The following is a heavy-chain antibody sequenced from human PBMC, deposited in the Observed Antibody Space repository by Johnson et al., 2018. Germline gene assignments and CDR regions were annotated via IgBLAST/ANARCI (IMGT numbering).Heavy chain of an antibody. Sequence: QVQLVESGGGVVQPGRSLRLSCAASGFTFSSYGMHWVRQAPGKGLAWVAVISSAGSNTYYADSVTCRFTTPRDNSKNTLYLQMNSLRAEYTAVYYCARKIVGATTRYYYYYHMDVWGKGTTVTVSS. CDR1: GFTFSSYG. CDR3: ARKIVGATTRYYYYYHMDV. J-gene: IGHJ6*03. V-gene: IGHV3-30*03. CDR2: ISSAGSNT. D-gene: IGHD1-26*01.